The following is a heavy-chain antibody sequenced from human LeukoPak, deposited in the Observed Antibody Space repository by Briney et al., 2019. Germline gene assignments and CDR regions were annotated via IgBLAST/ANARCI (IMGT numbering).Heavy chain of an antibody. CDR1: GFTFSHYA. V-gene: IGHV3-23*01. CDR2: ISGSGGST. Sequence: QAGGSLRLSCAASGFTFSHYAMSWVRQAPGKGLEWVSAISGSGGSTYYADSVKGRFTISRDNSKNTLYLQMNSLRAEDTAVYYCAKFRPMTTKYYFDYWGQGTLVTVSS. CDR3: AKFRPMTTKYYFDY. J-gene: IGHJ4*02. D-gene: IGHD4-11*01.